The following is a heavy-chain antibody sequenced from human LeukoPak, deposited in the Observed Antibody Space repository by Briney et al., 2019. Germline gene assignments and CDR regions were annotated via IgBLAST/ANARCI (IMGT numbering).Heavy chain of an antibody. Sequence: GGSLRLSCAASGFSFSDYFMTWIRQAPGKGPEWVSHISGRSGVISYADSVKGRFTISRDNAKNSLYLQMNSLRAEDTAIYYCTRVGYIDEGIDYWGQGTLVTVSS. J-gene: IGHJ4*02. CDR2: ISGRSGVI. V-gene: IGHV3-11*04. D-gene: IGHD5-24*01. CDR1: GFSFSDYF. CDR3: TRVGYIDEGIDY.